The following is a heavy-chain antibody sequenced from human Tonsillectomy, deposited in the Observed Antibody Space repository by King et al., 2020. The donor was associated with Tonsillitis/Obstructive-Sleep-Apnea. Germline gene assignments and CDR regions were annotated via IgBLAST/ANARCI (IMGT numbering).Heavy chain of an antibody. J-gene: IGHJ4*02. CDR3: TKDAPVSHTLDY. V-gene: IGHV3-15*01. CDR2: IKSKTDGGTT. Sequence: DVQLVESGGGLVKPGGSLRLSCAASGFTFSNAWMSWVRQAPGKGLEWVGRIKSKTDGGTTDYAAPVKGRFTISRDDSKNTLYLQMNSLKTEDTAVYYCTKDAPVSHTLDYWGQGTLVTVSS. D-gene: IGHD2-2*02. CDR1: GFTFSNAW.